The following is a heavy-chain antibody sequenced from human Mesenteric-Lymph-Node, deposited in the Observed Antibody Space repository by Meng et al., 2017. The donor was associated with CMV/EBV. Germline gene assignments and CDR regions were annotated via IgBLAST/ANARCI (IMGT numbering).Heavy chain of an antibody. Sequence: SCKAAGYTFTSYYIHWVRQAPGQGLEWMGVINPSGGATSYAQKFQGRITMTRDTSTSTVYMELSSLRSEDTAMYYCANVYGSGNHPDYWGQGTLVTVSS. J-gene: IGHJ4*02. CDR2: INPSGGAT. D-gene: IGHD3-10*01. V-gene: IGHV1-46*01. CDR1: GYTFTSYY. CDR3: ANVYGSGNHPDY.